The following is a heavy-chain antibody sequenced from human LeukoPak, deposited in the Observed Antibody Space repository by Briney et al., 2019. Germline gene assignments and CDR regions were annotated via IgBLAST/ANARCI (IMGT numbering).Heavy chain of an antibody. CDR1: GGSISSSTYY. CDR3: ARGPFPPFSSGWYSRKPMDV. V-gene: IGHV4-39*01. D-gene: IGHD6-19*01. Sequence: SETLSLTCTVSGGSISSSTYYWGWIRQPPGKGLEWIGSIHYAGNTYYNPSLKSRVIMSVDTSENQFSLKLSSVTAADTAVYYCARGPFPPFSSGWYSRKPMDVWGQGTTVTVSS. CDR2: IHYAGNT. J-gene: IGHJ6*02.